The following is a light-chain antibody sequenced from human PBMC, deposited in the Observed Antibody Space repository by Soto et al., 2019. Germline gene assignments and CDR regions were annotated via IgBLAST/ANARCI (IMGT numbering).Light chain of an antibody. CDR1: QSISND. CDR2: GAS. Sequence: EIVMTQSPATLSVSPGERATVSCRASQSISNDLVWYQQIPGQAPRLLMFGASTRATGVPARFSGSGSGTEFTLTISSLQSEDCAVYYCQQYANWPRTFGPGTKVDIK. J-gene: IGKJ3*01. CDR3: QQYANWPRT. V-gene: IGKV3-15*01.